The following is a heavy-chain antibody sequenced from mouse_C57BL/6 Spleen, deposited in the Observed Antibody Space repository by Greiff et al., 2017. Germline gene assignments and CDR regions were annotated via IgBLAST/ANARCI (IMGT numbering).Heavy chain of an antibody. CDR2: INPNNGGT. J-gene: IGHJ2*01. D-gene: IGHD1-1*01. CDR1: GYTFTDYY. Sequence: VQLQQSGPELVKPGASVKISCKASGYTFTDYYMNWVKQSHGKSLEWIGDINPNNGGTSYNQKFKGKATLTVDKSSSTAYMELRSLTSEDSAVYYCARSEVTTVVAVDDWGQGTTLTVSS. V-gene: IGHV1-26*01. CDR3: ARSEVTTVVAVDD.